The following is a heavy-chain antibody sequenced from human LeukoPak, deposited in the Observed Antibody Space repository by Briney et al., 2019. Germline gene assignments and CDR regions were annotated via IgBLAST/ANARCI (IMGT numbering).Heavy chain of an antibody. CDR2: ITGSGDNT. J-gene: IGHJ3*01. CDR1: GFTFSSYA. Sequence: GGSPRLSCAASGFTFSSYAMNWVRQAPGKGLEWVSGITGSGDNTYYADSMKGRFTISRDNSKNTLHVQVNSLRAEDTAIYYCAKGKYSTGWGASVFDLWGQGTMVTVSS. D-gene: IGHD6-19*01. V-gene: IGHV3-23*01. CDR3: AKGKYSTGWGASVFDL.